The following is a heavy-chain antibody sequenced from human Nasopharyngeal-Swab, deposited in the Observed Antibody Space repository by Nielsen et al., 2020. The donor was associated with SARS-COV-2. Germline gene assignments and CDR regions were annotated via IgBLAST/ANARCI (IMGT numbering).Heavy chain of an antibody. J-gene: IGHJ4*02. CDR3: ARTRYYDSSGYYPDY. D-gene: IGHD3-22*01. V-gene: IGHV3-21*01. CDR1: GFTFSSYS. CDR2: ISSRSGYI. Sequence: GVLKISCAASGFTFSSYSMNWVRQAPGKGLEWVSSISSRSGYIYYADSVEGRFTISRDNAKNSLYLQMHSLRAEDTAVYYCARTRYYDSSGYYPDYWGQGTLVTVSS.